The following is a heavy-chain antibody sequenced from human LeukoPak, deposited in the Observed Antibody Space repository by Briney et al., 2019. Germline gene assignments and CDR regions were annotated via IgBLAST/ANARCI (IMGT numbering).Heavy chain of an antibody. D-gene: IGHD2-2*01. V-gene: IGHV4-30-4*08. J-gene: IGHJ4*02. CDR3: ARDLGYCSSPSCPGDY. CDR2: IYYSGST. Sequence: PSQTLSLTCTVSGGSISSGDYYWSWIRQPPGKGLEWIGYIYYSGSTYYNPSLKSRVTISVDTSKNQFSLKLRSVTAADTAVYYCARDLGYCSSPSCPGDYWGQGTLVTVSS. CDR1: GGSISSGDYY.